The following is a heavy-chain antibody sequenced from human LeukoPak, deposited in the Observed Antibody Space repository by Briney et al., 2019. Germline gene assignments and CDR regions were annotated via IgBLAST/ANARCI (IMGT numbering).Heavy chain of an antibody. CDR2: ITSSGSTI. D-gene: IGHD3-10*01. Sequence: GGSLRLSCAASAFMFRTYEMNWVRQAPGKGLEWLSYITSSGSTIFYADSVKGRFTISRDNAKNSLYLQMNSLRVDDTAVYYCARMRSGSEFDYWGQGTLVTVSS. V-gene: IGHV3-48*03. CDR1: AFMFRTYE. J-gene: IGHJ4*02. CDR3: ARMRSGSEFDY.